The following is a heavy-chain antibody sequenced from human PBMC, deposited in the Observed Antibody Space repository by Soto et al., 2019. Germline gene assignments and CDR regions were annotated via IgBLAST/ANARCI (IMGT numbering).Heavy chain of an antibody. CDR2: IYYSGST. CDR3: ASNLSGLWLKHYSYGTNWFDP. D-gene: IGHD5-18*01. Sequence: PSETLSLTCTVSGGSISSSSYYWGWIRQPPGKGLEWIGSIYYSGSTYYNTSLKSRVTISVDTSKNQFSLKLSSVTAADTAVYYCASNLSGLWLKHYSYGTNWFDPWGQGTLVTVSS. CDR1: GGSISSSSYY. V-gene: IGHV4-39*01. J-gene: IGHJ5*02.